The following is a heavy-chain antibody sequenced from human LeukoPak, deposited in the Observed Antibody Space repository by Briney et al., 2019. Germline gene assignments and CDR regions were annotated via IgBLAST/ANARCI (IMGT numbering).Heavy chain of an antibody. J-gene: IGHJ4*01. CDR3: ARDNDKVVDH. Sequence: ASVEVSCKTSGYTFSNYGISWVRQAPGQGLEWMGWITAYNGNRLYAQRFQGRITLTTDTSTSTSYMELRSLEYDDTAIYYCARDNDKVVDHWGQGTLVTVSS. V-gene: IGHV1-18*01. CDR1: GYTFSNYG. D-gene: IGHD1-1*01. CDR2: ITAYNGNR.